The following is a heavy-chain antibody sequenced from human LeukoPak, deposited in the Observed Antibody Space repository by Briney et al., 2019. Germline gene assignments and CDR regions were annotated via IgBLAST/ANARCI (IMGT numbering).Heavy chain of an antibody. CDR1: GGSISSSSYY. CDR2: IYDSGST. Sequence: SETLSLTCTVSGGSISSSSYYWGWIRQPPGKGLEWIGTIYDSGSTYYNPSLKSRVTISVDTSKNQFSLKLSSVIAADTAVYYCARHKGSSWYSAFDIWGQGTMVTVSS. J-gene: IGHJ3*02. V-gene: IGHV4-39*01. D-gene: IGHD6-13*01. CDR3: ARHKGSSWYSAFDI.